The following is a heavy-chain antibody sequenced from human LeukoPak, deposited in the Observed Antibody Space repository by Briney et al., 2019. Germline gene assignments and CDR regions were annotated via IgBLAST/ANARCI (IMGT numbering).Heavy chain of an antibody. CDR1: GGSFSGYY. D-gene: IGHD2-8*01. Sequence: PSETLSLTCAVYGGSFSGYYWSWIRQPPGKGLEWIGEINHSGSTNYNPSLKSRVTISVDTSKNQFSLKLSSVTAADTAVYYCARGMASYYHYGMDVWGQGTTVTVSS. CDR2: INHSGST. J-gene: IGHJ6*02. CDR3: ARGMASYYHYGMDV. V-gene: IGHV4-34*01.